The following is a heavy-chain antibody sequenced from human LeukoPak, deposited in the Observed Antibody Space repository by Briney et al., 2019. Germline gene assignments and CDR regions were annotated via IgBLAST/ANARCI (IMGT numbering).Heavy chain of an antibody. V-gene: IGHV3-11*01. J-gene: IGHJ4*02. D-gene: IGHD3-22*01. CDR1: GFTFSDYY. CDR2: ISSSGSNI. CDR3: ARDGGHAYYYDRSGYPY. Sequence: GGSLRLSCAVSGFTFSDYYMSWIRQAPGKGLEWVSYISSSGSNIYYADSVRGRFPISRDNAKNSLYLQMNSLRAEDTAVYYCARDGGHAYYYDRSGYPYWGQRTLVTVSS.